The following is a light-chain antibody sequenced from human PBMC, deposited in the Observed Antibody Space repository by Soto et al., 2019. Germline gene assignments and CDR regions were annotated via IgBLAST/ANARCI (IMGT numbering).Light chain of an antibody. CDR3: SSYTSSSTLGV. J-gene: IGLJ1*01. CDR2: EVS. Sequence: QSVLPQPACVSGSPGQSITISCAGTSSDVGGYNYVSWYQQHPGKAPKLMIYEVSNRPSGVSNRFSGSKSGNTASLTISGLQAEDEADYYCSSYTSSSTLGVFGTGTKVTV. CDR1: SSDVGGYNY. V-gene: IGLV2-14*01.